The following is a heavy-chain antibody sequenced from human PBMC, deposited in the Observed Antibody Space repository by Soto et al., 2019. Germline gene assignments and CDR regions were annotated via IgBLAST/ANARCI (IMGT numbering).Heavy chain of an antibody. CDR2: IIPIPDIT. Sequence: QVQLVQSGAEVRKPGSSVKVSCKAPGGTFSTYIISWERQAPGQGLEWMGRIIPIPDITNYAQKFHGRVTVTADRSTSTAYMELTSLKSEDTAVYYCARDRITTRGDAFDLWGQGTMVTVSS. V-gene: IGHV1-69*08. J-gene: IGHJ3*01. D-gene: IGHD3-3*01. CDR3: ARDRITTRGDAFDL. CDR1: GGTFSTYI.